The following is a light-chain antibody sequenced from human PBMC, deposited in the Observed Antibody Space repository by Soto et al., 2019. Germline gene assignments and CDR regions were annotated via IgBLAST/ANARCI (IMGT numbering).Light chain of an antibody. Sequence: EIVLTQSPATLSLSPGERATLSCRASQSVSNYLAWYQQKPGQAPRLLIHDASNRATGVPARFSGSGSRTDFTLTISTLEPEDFAVYYCQQRSNWPPTFGQGIKVEIK. J-gene: IGKJ1*01. CDR2: DAS. CDR3: QQRSNWPPT. V-gene: IGKV3-11*01. CDR1: QSVSNY.